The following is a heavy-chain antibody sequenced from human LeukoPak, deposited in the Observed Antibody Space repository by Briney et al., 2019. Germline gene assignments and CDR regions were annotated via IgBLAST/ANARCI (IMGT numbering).Heavy chain of an antibody. D-gene: IGHD6-13*01. V-gene: IGHV3-23*01. CDR3: ASPGFTSNWYQGLLGH. CDR2: ISGSGGST. Sequence: GGSLRLSCAASGFTFSSYAMSWVRQAPGKGLEWVSAISGSGGSTYYVDSVKGRFTISRDNPRNTLYLQMNSLRAEDTAIYYCASPGFTSNWYQGLLGHWGQGTLVTVSS. J-gene: IGHJ4*02. CDR1: GFTFSSYA.